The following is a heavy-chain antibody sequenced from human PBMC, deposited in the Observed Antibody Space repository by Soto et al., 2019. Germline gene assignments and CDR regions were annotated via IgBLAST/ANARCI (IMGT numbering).Heavy chain of an antibody. CDR2: INSDGSST. J-gene: IGHJ6*02. CDR3: ARDRWGGGRDMDV. V-gene: IGHV3-74*01. D-gene: IGHD3-10*01. Sequence: EVQLVESGGGLVQPGGSLSLSCAASGFTFSTYWLHWVRQAPGTGLVWVSRINSDGSSTNYADSVKGRFTISRDNAKNTLFLQMNSLRAEDTAVYYCARDRWGGGRDMDVWGQGTTVTVSS. CDR1: GFTFSTYW.